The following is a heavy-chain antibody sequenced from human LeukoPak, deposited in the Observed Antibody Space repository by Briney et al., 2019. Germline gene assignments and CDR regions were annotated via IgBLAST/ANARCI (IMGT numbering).Heavy chain of an antibody. V-gene: IGHV1-46*01. CDR2: INPSGGST. CDR3: ARDRVVRGVIKYWFDP. D-gene: IGHD3-10*01. CDR1: GYTFTSYY. Sequence: ASVKVSCKASGYTFTSYYMHWARQAPGQGLEWMGIINPSGGSTSYAQKFQGRVTMTRDTSTSTVYVELSSLRSEDTAVYYCARDRVVRGVIKYWFDPWGQGTLVTVSS. J-gene: IGHJ5*02.